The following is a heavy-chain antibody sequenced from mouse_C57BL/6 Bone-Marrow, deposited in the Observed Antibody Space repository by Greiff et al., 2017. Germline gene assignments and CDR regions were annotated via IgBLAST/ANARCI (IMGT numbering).Heavy chain of an antibody. V-gene: IGHV3-6*01. CDR2: ISYDGSN. J-gene: IGHJ4*01. Sequence: EVKLQESGPGLVKPSQSLSLTCSVTGYSITSGYYWNWIRQFPGNKLEWMGYISYDGSNNYNPSLKNRISITRDTSKNQFFLKLNSVTTEDTATYYCARDRGGDYYAMDYWGQGTSVTVSS. CDR3: ARDRGGDYYAMDY. CDR1: GYSITSGYY.